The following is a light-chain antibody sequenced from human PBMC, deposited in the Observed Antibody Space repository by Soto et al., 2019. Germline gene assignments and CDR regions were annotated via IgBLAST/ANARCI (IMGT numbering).Light chain of an antibody. J-gene: IGKJ3*01. CDR1: QTFNSW. Sequence: DIHMTQSPSRIYACLGDTITITCRASQTFNSWVTWYQQKPGKAPKLLIYEASTRESGVPDRFSGSGSGTDFTLTISSLQAEDVAVYYCQQYYSTPVTFGPGTKVDIK. V-gene: IGKV1-5*01. CDR2: EAS. CDR3: QQYYSTPVT.